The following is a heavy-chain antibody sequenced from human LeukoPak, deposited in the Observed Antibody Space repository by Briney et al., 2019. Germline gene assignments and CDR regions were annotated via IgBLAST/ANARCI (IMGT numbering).Heavy chain of an antibody. Sequence: SETLSLTCTVSGGSIGSYYWSWIRQPPGKGLEWIGYIYYSGSTNYNPSLKSRVTISVDTSKNQFSLKLSSVTAADTAVYYCARAAYSGSYHSDYWGQGTLVTVSS. D-gene: IGHD1-26*01. CDR3: ARAAYSGSYHSDY. V-gene: IGHV4-59*01. CDR2: IYYSGST. J-gene: IGHJ4*02. CDR1: GGSIGSYY.